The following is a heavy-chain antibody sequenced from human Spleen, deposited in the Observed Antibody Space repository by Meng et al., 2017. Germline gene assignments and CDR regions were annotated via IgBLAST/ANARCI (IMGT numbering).Heavy chain of an antibody. J-gene: IGHJ4*02. CDR1: GYTFTNYD. Sequence: ASVKVSCKASGYTFTNYDINWVRQATSQGLEWMQWMNSDSSHTGYAQKFQGRVTMTRNTSISTAHMELSSLRSEDTAVYYCARWSIAADGTGDFWGQGTLVTVSS. CDR3: ARWSIAADGTGDF. V-gene: IGHV1-8*01. D-gene: IGHD6-13*01. CDR2: MNSDSSHT.